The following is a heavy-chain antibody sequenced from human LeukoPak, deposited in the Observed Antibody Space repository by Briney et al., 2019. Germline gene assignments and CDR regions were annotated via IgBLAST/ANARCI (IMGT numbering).Heavy chain of an antibody. Sequence: PGGSLRLSCAASGFTFSSYAMSWVRQAPGKGLEWVSAISGSGGSTYYADSVKGRFTISRDNSKNTLHLQMNSLRAEDTAVYYCAKDGREYYDILTGYYPRLYYMDVWGKGTTVTISS. D-gene: IGHD3-9*01. CDR1: GFTFSSYA. CDR3: AKDGREYYDILTGYYPRLYYMDV. V-gene: IGHV3-23*01. J-gene: IGHJ6*03. CDR2: ISGSGGST.